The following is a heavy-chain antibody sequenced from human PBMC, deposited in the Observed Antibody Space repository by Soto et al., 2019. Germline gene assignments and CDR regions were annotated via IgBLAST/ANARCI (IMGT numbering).Heavy chain of an antibody. J-gene: IGHJ4*02. CDR1: GYRFTNYW. Sequence: PGESLKISCKASGYRFTNYWIGWVRQMPGKGLELMGIIYPGDSDTRYSPSFQGQVTISADKSISTTYLQWSSLKASDTAMYYCARHGKTMKKLIDYWGQGTLVTVSS. CDR2: IYPGDSDT. V-gene: IGHV5-51*01. D-gene: IGHD2-15*01. CDR3: ARHGKTMKKLIDY.